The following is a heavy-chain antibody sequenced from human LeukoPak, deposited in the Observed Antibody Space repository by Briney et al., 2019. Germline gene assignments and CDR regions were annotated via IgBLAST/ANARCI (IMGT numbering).Heavy chain of an antibody. CDR2: ISSSSDTT. Sequence: PGGSLRLSCAASGFTFSSYSLTWVRQAPGKGLEGVSYISSSSDTTSYADSVKCRFTSSRDYAKNSLYLQMNSLRAEDTAVYYCARVARGNYYHFDSWGQGTLVTVSS. J-gene: IGHJ4*02. V-gene: IGHV3-48*04. CDR1: GFTFSSYS. CDR3: ARVARGNYYHFDS. D-gene: IGHD1-26*01.